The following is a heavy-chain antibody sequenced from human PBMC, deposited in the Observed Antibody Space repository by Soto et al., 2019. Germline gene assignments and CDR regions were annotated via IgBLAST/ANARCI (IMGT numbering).Heavy chain of an antibody. D-gene: IGHD1-26*01. V-gene: IGHV4-4*02. CDR1: GDSISSSNW. CDR3: ARHSGSYFRDF. J-gene: IGHJ4*02. CDR2: IYHSGST. Sequence: QVQLQESGPGLVKPSGTLSLTCAVSGDSISSSNWWNWVRQPPGKGLEWIGEIYHSGSTNYNPSLKSRVTISVDKSKNQFSLNLNSVTAADTPVYYCARHSGSYFRDFWGQGILVTVSS.